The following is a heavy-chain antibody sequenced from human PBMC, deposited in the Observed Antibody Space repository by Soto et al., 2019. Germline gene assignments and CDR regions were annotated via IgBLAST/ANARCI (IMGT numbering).Heavy chain of an antibody. CDR2: ISFDVSNK. J-gene: IGHJ4*02. V-gene: IGHV3-30*18. CDR1: GFTFSRYG. D-gene: IGHD4-17*01. Sequence: QVQLVESGGGVVQPGRSLRLSCAASGFTFSRYGMHWVRQAPGKGLEWVAVISFDVSNKNYADSVKGRFTISRDNSKNTLYLQMNSLRAEDTAVYYCAKGHDYGDYFDYWGQGTLVTVSS. CDR3: AKGHDYGDYFDY.